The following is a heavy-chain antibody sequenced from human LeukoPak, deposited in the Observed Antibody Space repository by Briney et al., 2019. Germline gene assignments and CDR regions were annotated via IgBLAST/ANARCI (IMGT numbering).Heavy chain of an antibody. J-gene: IGHJ6*02. V-gene: IGHV3-20*04. CDR2: INWNGGST. Sequence: GGSLRLSCAASGFTFDDYGMSWVRQAPGKGLEWVSGINWNGGSTGYADSVKGRFTISRDNTKNSLYPQMNSLRAEDTALYYCARVFGRYYYYYGMDGGGRGTTVAVS. D-gene: IGHD3-16*01. CDR3: ARVFGRYYYYYGMDG. CDR1: GFTFDDYG.